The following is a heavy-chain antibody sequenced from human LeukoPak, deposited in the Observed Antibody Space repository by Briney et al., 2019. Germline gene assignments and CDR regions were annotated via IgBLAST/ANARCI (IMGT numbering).Heavy chain of an antibody. Sequence: PSETLSLTCAVSNYSISSGYYWGWIRQPPGRALEWIGSIYHSGSTYYNPSLKSRVTLSVDTSKNQYLLKLSSVTAADTAVYYCARVYSTGWRFFDYWGQGTLVTVSS. CDR1: NYSISSGYY. CDR2: IYHSGST. V-gene: IGHV4-38-2*01. J-gene: IGHJ4*02. D-gene: IGHD6-19*01. CDR3: ARVYSTGWRFFDY.